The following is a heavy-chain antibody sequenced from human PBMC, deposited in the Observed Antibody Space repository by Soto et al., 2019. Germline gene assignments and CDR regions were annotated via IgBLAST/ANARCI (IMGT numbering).Heavy chain of an antibody. CDR1: GYTFTSYG. V-gene: IGHV1-18*01. CDR3: AREINDFWSGYGPSNWFDP. CDR2: ISAYNGNT. Sequence: ASVKVSCKASGYTFTSYGISWVRQAPGQGLDWMGWISAYNGNTNYAQKLHGRVTMTTDTSTSTAYMELRSLSSDDTAVYYCAREINDFWSGYGPSNWFDPWGQGTLVTVSS. D-gene: IGHD3-3*01. J-gene: IGHJ5*02.